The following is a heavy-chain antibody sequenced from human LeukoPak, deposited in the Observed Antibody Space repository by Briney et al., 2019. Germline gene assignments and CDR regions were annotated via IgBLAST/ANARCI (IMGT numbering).Heavy chain of an antibody. CDR1: GFTLSDYY. CDR2: ISSSGRTI. Sequence: GGSLRLSCAVSGFTLSDYYMSWIRQAPGKGLEWISYISSSGRTIYYADSVKGRFTISRDNAKKSLYLQMNSLRAEDTAVYYCARGWIQLQFWDYWGQGTLVTVSS. D-gene: IGHD5-18*01. V-gene: IGHV3-11*01. CDR3: ARGWIQLQFWDY. J-gene: IGHJ4*02.